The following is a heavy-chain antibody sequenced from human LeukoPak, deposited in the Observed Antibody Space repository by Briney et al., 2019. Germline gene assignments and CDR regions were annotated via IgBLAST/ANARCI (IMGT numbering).Heavy chain of an antibody. CDR3: ARNSSLTTLKGGWFDP. CDR2: IYHSGYA. CDR1: GYSINSGYS. Sequence: SETLSLTCAVSGYSINSGYSWTWLRQRPGKGLERIGNIYHSGYAYYNPSLKSRVTISLDASKNQFSLRLSSVTAADTAVYYCARNSSLTTLKGGWFDPWGQGTLVTVSS. V-gene: IGHV4-38-2*01. D-gene: IGHD4-11*01. J-gene: IGHJ5*02.